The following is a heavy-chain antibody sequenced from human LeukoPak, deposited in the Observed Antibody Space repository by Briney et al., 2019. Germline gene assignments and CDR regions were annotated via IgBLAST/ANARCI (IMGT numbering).Heavy chain of an antibody. J-gene: IGHJ4*02. CDR2: INPSGGST. D-gene: IGHD1-1*01. Sequence: EASVKVSCKASEYTFTSYYMHWVRQAPGQGLEWMGIINPSGGSTSYAQKFQGRVTMTRDTSTSTVYMELSSLRSEDTAVYYCARDTTRRRGDYWGQGTLVTVSS. CDR3: ARDTTRRRGDY. CDR1: EYTFTSYY. V-gene: IGHV1-46*01.